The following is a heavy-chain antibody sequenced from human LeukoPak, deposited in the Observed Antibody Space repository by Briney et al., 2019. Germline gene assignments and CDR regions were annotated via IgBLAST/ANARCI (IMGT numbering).Heavy chain of an antibody. CDR1: GGSISSSSYY. J-gene: IGHJ4*02. CDR2: IYYSGST. CDR3: ARDIVATTRFDY. V-gene: IGHV4-39*07. D-gene: IGHD5-12*01. Sequence: SETLSLTCTVSGGSISSSSYYWGWIRQPPGKGLEWIGSIYYSGSTYYNPSLKSRVTISVDASKNQFSLMLSSVTAADTAVYYCARDIVATTRFDYWGQGTLVTVSS.